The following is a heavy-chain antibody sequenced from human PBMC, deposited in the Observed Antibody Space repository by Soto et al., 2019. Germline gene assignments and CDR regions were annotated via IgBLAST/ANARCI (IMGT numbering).Heavy chain of an antibody. CDR1: GFTFSDYA. Sequence: EVQLSESGGGLVQPGESLRLSCAASGFTFSDYAMTWVRQAPGRGLEWVSSISGRGNNKYYADSVKGRFTMSRDNAKNTLYLQMNSLRAEDTALYYCARDLTKTYSPGSYPFNWGQGTLVTVSS. V-gene: IGHV3-23*01. CDR2: ISGRGNNK. CDR3: ARDLTKTYSPGSYPFN. J-gene: IGHJ4*02. D-gene: IGHD3-10*01.